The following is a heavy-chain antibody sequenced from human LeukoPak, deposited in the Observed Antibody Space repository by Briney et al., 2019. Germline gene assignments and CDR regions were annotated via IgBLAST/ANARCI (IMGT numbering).Heavy chain of an antibody. J-gene: IGHJ4*02. V-gene: IGHV4-59*01. CDR2: IYYSGST. D-gene: IGHD6-6*01. CDR3: ARGKFLRYSSSSQNFDY. CDR1: GGSISTYY. Sequence: PSETLSLTCTVSGGSISTYYWSWIRQPPGKGLEWIGYIYYSGSTNYNPSLKSRVTISVDTSKNQFSLKLNSVTAADTAVYYCARGKFLRYSSSSQNFDYWGQGTLVTVSS.